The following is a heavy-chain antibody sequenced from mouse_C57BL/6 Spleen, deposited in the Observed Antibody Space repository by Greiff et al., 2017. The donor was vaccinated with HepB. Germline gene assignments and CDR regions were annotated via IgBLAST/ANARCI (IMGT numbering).Heavy chain of an antibody. CDR3: ARWRGMGMDY. Sequence: EVKLVESGPELVKPGASVKIPCKASGYTFTDYNMDWVKQSHGKSLEWIGDINPNNGGTIYNQKFKGKATLTVDKSSSTAYMELRSLASEDTAVYYCARWRGMGMDYWGQGTSVTVSS. D-gene: IGHD2-10*02. CDR2: INPNNGGT. CDR1: GYTFTDYN. J-gene: IGHJ4*01. V-gene: IGHV1-18*01.